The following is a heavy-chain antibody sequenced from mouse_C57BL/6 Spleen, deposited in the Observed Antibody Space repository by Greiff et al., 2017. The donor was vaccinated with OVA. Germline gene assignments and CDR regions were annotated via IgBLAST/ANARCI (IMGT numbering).Heavy chain of an antibody. CDR1: GFTFSDYG. Sequence: EVKLEESGGGLVKPGGSLKLSCAASGFTFSDYGMHWVRQAPEKGLEWVAYISSGSSTIYYADTVKGRFTISRDNAKNTLFLQMTSLRSEDTAMYYCARRTGYDGYYGGYFDYWGQGTTLTVSS. CDR2: ISSGSSTI. J-gene: IGHJ2*01. D-gene: IGHD2-3*01. CDR3: ARRTGYDGYYGGYFDY. V-gene: IGHV5-17*01.